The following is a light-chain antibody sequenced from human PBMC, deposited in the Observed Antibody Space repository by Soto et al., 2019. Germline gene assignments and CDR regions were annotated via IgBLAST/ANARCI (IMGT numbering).Light chain of an antibody. CDR3: QQYSSSRT. J-gene: IGKJ1*01. CDR2: GAS. CDR1: QSLRSSY. Sequence: PGERATLSCWASQSLRSSYLAWYQRKPGQAPRLLMFGASRRATGIPDRFNGSGSGTDFILTISRLEPEDVAVYYCQQYSSSRTFGQGTKVEIK. V-gene: IGKV3-20*01.